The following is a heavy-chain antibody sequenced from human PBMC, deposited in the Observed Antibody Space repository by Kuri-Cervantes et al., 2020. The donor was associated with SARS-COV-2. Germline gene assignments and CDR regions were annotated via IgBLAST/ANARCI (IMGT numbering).Heavy chain of an antibody. Sequence: SETLSLTCTVSGGSISTYYWSWIRQPPGKGLEWIGYIYYSGCTTYNPSLKSRVTISVDTSKNQFSLELDSVTAADTAVYYCARESNYSHYYGTEVWGQGTTVTVSS. CDR1: GGSISTYY. CDR2: IYYSGCT. V-gene: IGHV4-59*01. CDR3: ARESNYSHYYGTEV. J-gene: IGHJ6*02.